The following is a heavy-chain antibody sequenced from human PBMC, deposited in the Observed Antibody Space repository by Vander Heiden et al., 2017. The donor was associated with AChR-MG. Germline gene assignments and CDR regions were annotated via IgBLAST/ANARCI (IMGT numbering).Heavy chain of an antibody. CDR1: GGSISSSSYY. CDR2: IYYSGST. Sequence: QLQLQESGPGLVKPSETLSLTCTVSGGSISSSSYYWGWIRQPPGKGLEWIGSIYYSGSTYYNPSLKSRVTISVDTSKNQFSLKLSSVTAADTAVYYCARPLAVGASDAFDIWGQGTMVTVSS. CDR3: ARPLAVGASDAFDI. V-gene: IGHV4-39*01. D-gene: IGHD1-26*01. J-gene: IGHJ3*02.